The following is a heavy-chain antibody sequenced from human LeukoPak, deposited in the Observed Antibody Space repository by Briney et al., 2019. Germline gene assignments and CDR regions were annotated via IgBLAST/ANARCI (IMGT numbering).Heavy chain of an antibody. D-gene: IGHD5-12*01. CDR2: VNPFTGST. CDR1: GYTFTGYY. J-gene: IGHJ4*02. CDR3: VRGYSGHDLAY. Sequence: ASVKVSCKASGYTFTGYYMHWVRQAPGQGLEWVGIVNPFTGSTSYAQKFQGRVAVTRDTSTSTVYMEMSSLRYEDTALYYCVRGYSGHDLAYWGQGTLVTVSS. V-gene: IGHV1-46*01.